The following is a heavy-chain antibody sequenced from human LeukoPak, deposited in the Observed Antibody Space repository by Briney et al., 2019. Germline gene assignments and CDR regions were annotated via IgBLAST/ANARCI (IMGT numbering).Heavy chain of an antibody. CDR3: ARGNSGSYPYYFDY. V-gene: IGHV3-21*01. CDR1: GFTFNRNA. D-gene: IGHD1-26*01. J-gene: IGHJ4*02. Sequence: GGSLRLSCAASGFTFNRNAISWVRQAPGKGLEWVSSISSSSSYIYYADSVKGRFTISRDNAKNSLYLQMNSLRAEDTAVYYCARGNSGSYPYYFDYWGQGTLVTVSS. CDR2: ISSSSSYI.